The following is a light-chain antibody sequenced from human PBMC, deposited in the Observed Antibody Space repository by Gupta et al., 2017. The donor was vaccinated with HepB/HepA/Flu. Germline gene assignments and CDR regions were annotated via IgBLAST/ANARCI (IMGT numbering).Light chain of an antibody. Sequence: QSALTQPPAVSGSPGQSVTISCTGISDDVGSYNRVSWYQQSPGTVPKLMIFEVSNRPSGVPYRFSGSNSGNTAFLTISGLQAEDEADYCCSSYTSSSIVTFGGGTKLTVL. CDR1: SDDVGSYNR. V-gene: IGLV2-18*02. J-gene: IGLJ2*01. CDR3: SSYTSSSIVT. CDR2: EVS.